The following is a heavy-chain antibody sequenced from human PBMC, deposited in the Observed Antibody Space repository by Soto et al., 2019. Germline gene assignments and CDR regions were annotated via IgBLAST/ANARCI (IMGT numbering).Heavy chain of an antibody. J-gene: IGHJ4*02. D-gene: IGHD3-9*01. CDR1: GGSISSSSYY. CDR3: AREEYYDILTGYYTPGYFDY. CDR2: IYYSGST. V-gene: IGHV4-39*01. Sequence: QLQLQESGPGLVKPSETLSLTCTVSGGSISSSSYYWGWIRQPPGKGLEWIGSIYYSGSTYYNPSLKRRVTISVDTSKNQFSLKLSSVTAADTAVYYCAREEYYDILTGYYTPGYFDYWGQGTLVTVSS.